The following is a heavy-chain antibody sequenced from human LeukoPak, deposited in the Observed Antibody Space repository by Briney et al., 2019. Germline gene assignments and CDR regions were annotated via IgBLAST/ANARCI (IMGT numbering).Heavy chain of an antibody. V-gene: IGHV3-30-3*01. CDR1: GFTFSSYA. CDR2: ISYDGDNK. J-gene: IGHJ4*02. D-gene: IGHD2-21*02. Sequence: GGSLRLSCAASGFTFSSYAMHWVRQAPGKGLEWVAIISYDGDNKYYADSVKGRLTISRDNFKKTLYLQMNSLRAEDTAVYFCARDPQSTVTARDHPLDYWGQGTLVTVSS. CDR3: ARDPQSTVTARDHPLDY.